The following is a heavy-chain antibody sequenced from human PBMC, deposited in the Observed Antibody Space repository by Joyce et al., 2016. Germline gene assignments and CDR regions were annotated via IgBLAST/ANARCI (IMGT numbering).Heavy chain of an antibody. V-gene: IGHV3-21*01. J-gene: IGHJ4*02. CDR2: ISTSSSYM. CDR3: ASAVGGISDY. Sequence: EVQLVESGGGLVKPGGSLRLSCAASGFNFKIYAMNWVRQGPGKGLEWVSSISTSSSYMHYADSVNGRFAISRDNSKNSLYLQMKSLRAEDTAVYYCASAVGGISDYWGQGTLVTVSS. D-gene: IGHD3-10*01. CDR1: GFNFKIYA.